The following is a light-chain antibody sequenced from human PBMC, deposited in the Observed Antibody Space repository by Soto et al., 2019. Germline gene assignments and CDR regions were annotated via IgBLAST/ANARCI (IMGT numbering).Light chain of an antibody. CDR2: DAS. J-gene: IGKJ5*01. Sequence: IRMTQSPSSLSASTGDRVTITCRASQSISIYLNWYQQKPGKAPNLLIYDASNLEIGVPSRFSGSGSGTHFTFTISSLQTEDIGTYYCQQYDILPITFGRGTRLEIK. CDR1: QSISIY. CDR3: QQYDILPIT. V-gene: IGKV1-33*01.